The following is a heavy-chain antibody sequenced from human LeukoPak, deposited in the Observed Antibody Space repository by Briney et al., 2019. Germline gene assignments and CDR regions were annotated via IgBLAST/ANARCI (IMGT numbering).Heavy chain of an antibody. D-gene: IGHD3-10*01. Sequence: GGSLRLSCAASGFTFSSYSMNWVRRAPGKGLEWVSSISSSSSYIYYADSVKGRFTISRDNAKNSLYLQMNSLRAEDTAVYYCARYSHYSLDYYFFMDVWGKGTTVTVSS. CDR2: ISSSSSYI. CDR3: ARYSHYSLDYYFFMDV. CDR1: GFTFSSYS. V-gene: IGHV3-21*01. J-gene: IGHJ6*03.